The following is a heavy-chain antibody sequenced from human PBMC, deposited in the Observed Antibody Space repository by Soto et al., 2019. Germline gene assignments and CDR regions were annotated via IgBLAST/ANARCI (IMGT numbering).Heavy chain of an antibody. CDR1: GYTFTSYG. D-gene: IGHD6-19*01. CDR2: ISAYNGNT. V-gene: IGHV1-18*01. J-gene: IGHJ4*02. Sequence: GASVKVSCKASGYTFTSYGISWVRQAPGQGLEWMGWISAYNGNTNYAQKFQGWVTMTRDTSISTAYMELSRLRSDDTAVYYCATNGDSSGWYYFDYWGQGTLVTVSS. CDR3: ATNGDSSGWYYFDY.